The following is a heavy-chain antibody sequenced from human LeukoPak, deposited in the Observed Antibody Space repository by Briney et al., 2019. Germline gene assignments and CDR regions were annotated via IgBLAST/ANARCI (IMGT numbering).Heavy chain of an antibody. D-gene: IGHD4-23*01. CDR1: GYTFTGYY. Sequence: GASVKVSCKASGYTFTGYYMRWVRQAPGQGLAWMGWINPNSGGTNYAQKFQGRVTMTRDTSISTAYMELSRLRSDDTAVYYCARDRRLRWSNYYYYYMDVWGKGTTVTVSS. J-gene: IGHJ6*03. V-gene: IGHV1-2*02. CDR3: ARDRRLRWSNYYYYYMDV. CDR2: INPNSGGT.